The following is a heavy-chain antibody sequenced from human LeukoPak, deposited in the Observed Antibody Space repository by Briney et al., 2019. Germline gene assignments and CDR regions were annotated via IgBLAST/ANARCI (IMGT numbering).Heavy chain of an antibody. CDR3: ARHRGGWDAFDI. J-gene: IGHJ3*02. CDR1: GGSIFIGSYY. Sequence: SETLSLTCTVSGGSIFIGSYYWGCIRQPPGKGLEWIGSIVYSGSTYYSPSLKSRVTVSVDTSKNQFSLRLSSVTAADTAVYYCARHRGGWDAFDIWGQGTVVPVSS. V-gene: IGHV4-39*01. CDR2: IVYSGST.